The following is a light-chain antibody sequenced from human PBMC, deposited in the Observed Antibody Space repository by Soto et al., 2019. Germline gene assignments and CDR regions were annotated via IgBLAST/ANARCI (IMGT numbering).Light chain of an antibody. CDR3: AAWDDSLNGWV. J-gene: IGLJ3*02. CDR2: SNN. Sequence: QSALTQPPSASGTPGQRVTISCSGSSSNIGSNTVNWYKQLPGTAPKLLIYSNNQRPSGVPDRFSGSKSGTSASLAISGLQSEDEAEYYCAAWDDSLNGWVFGGGTQLTVL. V-gene: IGLV1-44*01. CDR1: SSNIGSNT.